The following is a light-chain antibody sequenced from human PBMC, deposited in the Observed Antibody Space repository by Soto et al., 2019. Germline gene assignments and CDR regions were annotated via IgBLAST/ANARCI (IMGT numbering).Light chain of an antibody. J-gene: IGKJ1*01. Sequence: DTVMTQTPLSSPVTLGQPASISCRSSQSLVYSDGNTYLSWLQQRPGQPPRLLIYQVSNRFSGVTDRFSGSGAGTDFTLKISRVEAYDVGVYFCVQFTHFPRTFGQGTKVEI. CDR3: VQFTHFPRT. CDR2: QVS. CDR1: QSLVYSDGNTY. V-gene: IGKV2-24*01.